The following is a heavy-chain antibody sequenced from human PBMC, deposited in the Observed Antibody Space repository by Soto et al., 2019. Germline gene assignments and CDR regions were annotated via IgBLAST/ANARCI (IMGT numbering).Heavy chain of an antibody. V-gene: IGHV3-23*01. D-gene: IGHD3-10*01. J-gene: IGHJ4*02. CDR2: ISGSGGST. Sequence: SGGSLRLSCAASGFTFSSYAMSWVRQAPGKGLEWVSAISGSGGSTYYADSVKGRFTISRDNSKNTLYLQMNSLRAEDTAVYYCAKDGPAPGTIVRGVIITYDYWGQGTLVTVSS. CDR3: AKDGPAPGTIVRGVIITYDY. CDR1: GFTFSSYA.